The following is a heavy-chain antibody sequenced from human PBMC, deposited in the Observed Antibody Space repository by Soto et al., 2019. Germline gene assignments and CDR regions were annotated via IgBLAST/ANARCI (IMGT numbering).Heavy chain of an antibody. J-gene: IGHJ4*02. D-gene: IGHD3-10*01. V-gene: IGHV3-23*01. CDR2: INGSGAKT. CDR3: AKNLWFGELSPFDY. CDR1: RFTFNNYA. Sequence: EVQLLESGGGSVQPGGSLRLSCAASRFTFNNYAMSWVRQAPGKGLEWVSAINGSGAKTLYADSVKGRFTTSRDNSRNTLYLQMNSLRVEYTAIYYCAKNLWFGELSPFDYCGQGILVTVSS.